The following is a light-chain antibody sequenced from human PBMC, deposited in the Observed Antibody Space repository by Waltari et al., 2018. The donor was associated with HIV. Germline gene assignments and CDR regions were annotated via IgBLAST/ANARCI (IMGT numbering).Light chain of an antibody. CDR3: QQYGSSPT. J-gene: IGKJ3*01. V-gene: IGKV3-20*01. Sequence: EIVLTQSPGTLSLSPGERATLSCRASQTVSSNYLAWYQQKPGQAPRLLIYGTSSRAIGIPDRFSGSRSGTDFTLTINRLEPEDFAVYYCQQYGSSPTFGPGTKVDIK. CDR2: GTS. CDR1: QTVSSNY.